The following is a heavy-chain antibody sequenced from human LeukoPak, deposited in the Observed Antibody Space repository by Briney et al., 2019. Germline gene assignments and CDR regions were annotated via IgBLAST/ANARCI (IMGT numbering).Heavy chain of an antibody. D-gene: IGHD6-19*01. CDR2: ISSNGNNK. CDR1: GFSFSTFA. V-gene: IGHV3-30-3*01. Sequence: GRSLRLSCAASGFSFSTFAMHWVRQAPGKGLEWVAVISSNGNNKYNADSVKGRFTISRVNSKNTLFLQMNSLRAEDTAVYYCSKGQWLVEQTFDYWGQGTLVTVSS. J-gene: IGHJ4*02. CDR3: SKGQWLVEQTFDY.